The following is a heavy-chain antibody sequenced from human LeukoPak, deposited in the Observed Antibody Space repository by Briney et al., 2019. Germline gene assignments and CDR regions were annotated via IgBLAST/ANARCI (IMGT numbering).Heavy chain of an antibody. J-gene: IGHJ3*01. D-gene: IGHD2-2*01. CDR3: ARSLVVPHAISRAFGA. CDR1: GFSFSRCE. CDR2: IWYDGSNK. Sequence: GGSVRVSRVASGFSFSRCEVDWVRQAPGKGLEWVAVIWYDGSNKYYADSVKGRFTISRDNSKNTLYLQMNSLRAEDTALYYCARSLVVPHAISRAFGAWGQGTIVTVSS. V-gene: IGHV3-33*01.